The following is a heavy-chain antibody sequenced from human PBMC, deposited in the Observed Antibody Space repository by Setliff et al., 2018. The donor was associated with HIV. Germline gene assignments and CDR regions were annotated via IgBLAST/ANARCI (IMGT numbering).Heavy chain of an antibody. D-gene: IGHD3-22*01. CDR2: VHNSAGS. J-gene: IGHJ3*02. CDR1: GDSVSGFY. V-gene: IGHV4-4*07. Sequence: SETLSLTCAVSGDSVSGFYWSWIRQPAGRGLEWIGRVHNSAGSNYNPSLKSRVTMSVDTAKNQLSLKLTAVSAADTAVYYCARDRIEVLADSPHDVFDIWGRGIMVTVSS. CDR3: ARDRIEVLADSPHDVFDI.